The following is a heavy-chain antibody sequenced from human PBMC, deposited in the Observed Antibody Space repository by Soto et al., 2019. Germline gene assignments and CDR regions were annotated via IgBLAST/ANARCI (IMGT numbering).Heavy chain of an antibody. V-gene: IGHV1-69*01. CDR1: GGTFSSYA. CDR2: IIPIFGTA. CDR3: ARVRGEDSSGYYYLFDY. J-gene: IGHJ4*02. D-gene: IGHD3-22*01. Sequence: QVQLVQSGAEVKKPGSSVKVSCKASGGTFSSYAISWVRQAPGQGLEWMGGIIPIFGTANYAQKFQGRVTITADESTSTAYMELSSLSSEDTAVYYCARVRGEDSSGYYYLFDYWGQGTLVTVSS.